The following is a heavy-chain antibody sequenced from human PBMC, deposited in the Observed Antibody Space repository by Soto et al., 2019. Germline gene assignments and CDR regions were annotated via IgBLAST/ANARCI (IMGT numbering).Heavy chain of an antibody. CDR3: ARDPTILDVYGMDV. V-gene: IGHV4-59*01. CDR2: IYYSGST. D-gene: IGHD3-3*01. CDR1: GGSISSYY. J-gene: IGHJ6*02. Sequence: SETLSLTCTVSGGSISSYYWSWIRQPPGKGLEWIGYIYYSGSTNYNPSLKSRVTISVDTSKNQLSLKLSSVTAADTAVYYCARDPTILDVYGMDVWGQGTTVTVSS.